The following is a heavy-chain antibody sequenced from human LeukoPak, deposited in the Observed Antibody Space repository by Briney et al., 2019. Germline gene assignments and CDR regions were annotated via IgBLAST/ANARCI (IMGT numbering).Heavy chain of an antibody. D-gene: IGHD3-22*01. Sequence: GGSLRLSCAASGFTVSSNYMSWVRQAPGKGLEWVSVIYSGGSTYYADSVKGRFTISRDNSKNTLYLQMNSLRAEDTAVYYCASGDYYDSSGYCFDYWGQGTLVTVSS. CDR3: ASGDYYDSSGYCFDY. J-gene: IGHJ4*02. CDR2: IYSGGST. CDR1: GFTVSSNY. V-gene: IGHV3-66*01.